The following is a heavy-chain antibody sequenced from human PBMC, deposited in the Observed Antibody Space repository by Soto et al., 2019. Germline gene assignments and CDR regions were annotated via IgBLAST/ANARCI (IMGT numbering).Heavy chain of an antibody. D-gene: IGHD1-26*01. J-gene: IGHJ4*02. V-gene: IGHV1-18*01. CDR2: ISANNGNT. Sequence: QVQLVQSGAEVKKPGASVKVSCKASGYSFTSYGISWVRQAPGQGLEWMGWISANNGNTNYAQGRVTMTTDTSTSTAYMELRSLRSDDTAVYYCALDRGSYALDYWGQGTLVTVSS. CDR3: ALDRGSYALDY. CDR1: GYSFTSYG.